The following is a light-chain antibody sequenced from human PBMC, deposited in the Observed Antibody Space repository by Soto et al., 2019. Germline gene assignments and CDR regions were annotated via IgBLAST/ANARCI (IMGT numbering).Light chain of an antibody. V-gene: IGLV1-40*01. CDR2: GNN. CDR1: SSNIGTGYD. CDR3: QSYDSSLSGFFV. Sequence: QSVLTQPPSVSGAPGQRVTISCTGSSSNIGTGYDVHWYQQVPGTAPKLLIYGNNNRPSGVPDRFSGSKSGTSASLAVIGLQAEDEADYYCQSYDSSLSGFFVFGTGTKLTVL. J-gene: IGLJ1*01.